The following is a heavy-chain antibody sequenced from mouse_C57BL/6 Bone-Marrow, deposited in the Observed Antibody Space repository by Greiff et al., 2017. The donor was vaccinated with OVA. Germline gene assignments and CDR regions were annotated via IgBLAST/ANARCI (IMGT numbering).Heavy chain of an antibody. CDR1: GFTFSDYG. Sequence: EVKLMESGGGLVKPGGSLKLPCAASGFTFSDYGMHWVRQAPEKGLEWVAYISSGSSTIYYADTVKGRFTISRDNAKNTLFLQMTSLRSEDTAMYYCAKGYDYPAMDYWGQGTSVTVSS. CDR2: ISSGSSTI. CDR3: AKGYDYPAMDY. V-gene: IGHV5-17*01. J-gene: IGHJ4*01.